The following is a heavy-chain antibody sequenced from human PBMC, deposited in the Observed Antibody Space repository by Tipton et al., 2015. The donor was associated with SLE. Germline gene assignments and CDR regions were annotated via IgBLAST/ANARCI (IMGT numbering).Heavy chain of an antibody. D-gene: IGHD2-21*02. Sequence: TPSLTCSVSGGSISSNYWIWIRQPPGKGLEWIGYISYSGGTNYNPSLKSRVTISVDTAKNQFSLKLTSVTAADTAVYYCARGMVTWRGAILGVDVWGQGTTVNVSS. CDR2: ISYSGGT. V-gene: IGHV4-59*08. CDR3: ARGMVTWRGAILGVDV. J-gene: IGHJ6*02. CDR1: GGSISSNY.